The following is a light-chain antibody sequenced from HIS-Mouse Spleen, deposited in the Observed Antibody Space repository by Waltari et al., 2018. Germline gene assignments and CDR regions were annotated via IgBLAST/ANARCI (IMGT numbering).Light chain of an antibody. CDR2: DVS. CDR1: SSDVGGYNY. Sequence: GTSSDVGGYNYVSWYQQHPGKAPKLMIYDVSKRPSGVPDRFSGSKSGNTASLTISGLQAEDEADYYCCSYAGSYNWVFGGGTKLTVL. V-gene: IGLV2-11*01. CDR3: CSYAGSYNWV. J-gene: IGLJ3*02.